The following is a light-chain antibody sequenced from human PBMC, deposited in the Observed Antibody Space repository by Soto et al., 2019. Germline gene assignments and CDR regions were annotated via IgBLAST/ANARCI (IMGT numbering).Light chain of an antibody. CDR2: EFS. V-gene: IGLV2-14*01. Sequence: QSALTQPASVSGSPGQSITISCTGTSRDVGAYNFVSWYQQFPGKAPKLMIYEFSNRPSGVSDRFSGSKSGNTASLIISGLQAEDEADYYCSSQTGSATMVFGGGTKLTVL. CDR1: SRDVGAYNF. J-gene: IGLJ2*01. CDR3: SSQTGSATMV.